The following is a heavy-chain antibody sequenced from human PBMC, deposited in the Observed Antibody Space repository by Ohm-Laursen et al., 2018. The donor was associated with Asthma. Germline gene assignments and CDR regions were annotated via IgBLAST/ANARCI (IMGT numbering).Heavy chain of an antibody. CDR2: ISTASSFI. CDR3: ARIGPEWELPGREYSLHH. Sequence: SLRLSCTASGYTFSRYSIHWVRQIPEKGLEWVASISTASSFIYYADSVRGRFTTSRDNARNSVYLQMNSLRAEDTALYYCARIGPEWELPGREYSLHHWGEGTLVTVSS. J-gene: IGHJ1*01. CDR1: GYTFSRYS. V-gene: IGHV3-21*01. D-gene: IGHD1-26*01.